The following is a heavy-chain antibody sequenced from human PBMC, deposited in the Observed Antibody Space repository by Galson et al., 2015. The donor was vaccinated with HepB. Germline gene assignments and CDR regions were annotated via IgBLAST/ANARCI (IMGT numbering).Heavy chain of an antibody. V-gene: IGHV3-30-3*01. CDR3: ATAYSNSWHTFND. D-gene: IGHD6-13*01. CDR1: GFTFSDYA. Sequence: SLRLSCAASGFTFSDYAMHWVRQAPGKGLEWVAIISYDGSQRYYADSVKGRFTISRDNSKYTMDLQMNSLRSEDTAVYYCATAYSNSWHTFNDWRQRTLVTVAS. CDR2: ISYDGSQR. J-gene: IGHJ1*01.